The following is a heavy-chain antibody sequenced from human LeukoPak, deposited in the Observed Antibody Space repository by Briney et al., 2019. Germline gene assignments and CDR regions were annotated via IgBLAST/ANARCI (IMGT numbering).Heavy chain of an antibody. CDR1: GIPITDSY. CDR2: IIYSGSN. J-gene: IGHJ4*02. Sequence: PSETLSLTCTVSGIPITDSYWSWIRQSPGKGLEWIGYIIYSGSNNYNPSLKSRVTISVDTSKKQISLILTDVTAADTAVYYCACVTERNDFVYWGQGTLVTVSS. D-gene: IGHD1-1*01. CDR3: ACVTERNDFVY. V-gene: IGHV4-59*03.